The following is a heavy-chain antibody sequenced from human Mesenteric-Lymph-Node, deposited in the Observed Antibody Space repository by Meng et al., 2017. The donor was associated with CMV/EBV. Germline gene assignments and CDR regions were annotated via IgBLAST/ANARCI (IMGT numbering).Heavy chain of an antibody. D-gene: IGHD1-26*01. J-gene: IGHJ4*02. Sequence: GSVSNKNYSWNWIRQHPRKGLEWIGYISYSGSTYYNPSLTSRVTMSLDTSKKQFYLKLNSVTAADTAVYYCARSSFEGWELLGGFDYWGQGTLVTVSS. CDR1: GSVSNKNYS. CDR3: ARSSFEGWELLGGFDY. V-gene: IGHV4-31*02. CDR2: ISYSGST.